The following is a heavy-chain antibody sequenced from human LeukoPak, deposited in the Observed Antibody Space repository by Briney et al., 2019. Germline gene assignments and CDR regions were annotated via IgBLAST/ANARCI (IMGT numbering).Heavy chain of an antibody. Sequence: GGSLRLSCAASGFTFSSYSMNWVRQAPGKGLEWVSSISSSSSYIYYADSVKGRFTISRDNAKNSLYLQMSSLRAEDTAVYYCSRPPGYYDSSENFQHWGQGTLVTVSS. V-gene: IGHV3-21*01. CDR3: SRPPGYYDSSENFQH. CDR1: GFTFSSYS. D-gene: IGHD3-22*01. CDR2: ISSSSSYI. J-gene: IGHJ1*01.